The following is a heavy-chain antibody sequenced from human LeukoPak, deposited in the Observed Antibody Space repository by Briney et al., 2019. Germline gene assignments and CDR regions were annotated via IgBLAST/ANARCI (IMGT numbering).Heavy chain of an antibody. Sequence: GGSLRLSCAASGFTFSDYYMSWIRQAPGKGLEWVSYISSSGSTIYYADSVKGRFTISRDNSKNTLYLQMNSLRAEDTAVYYCARMAVALWLAFDIWGQGTMVTVSS. CDR2: ISSSGSTI. J-gene: IGHJ3*02. D-gene: IGHD6-19*01. CDR3: ARMAVALWLAFDI. V-gene: IGHV3-11*01. CDR1: GFTFSDYY.